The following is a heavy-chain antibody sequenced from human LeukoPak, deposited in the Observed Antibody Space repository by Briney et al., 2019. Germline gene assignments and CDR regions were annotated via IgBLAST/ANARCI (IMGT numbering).Heavy chain of an antibody. J-gene: IGHJ4*02. CDR2: ISYSGST. Sequence: EWIGSISYSGSTYSNPSLKSRVTISVDTSKNHFSLRLSSVTAADTAVYYCTTLWFGEALGYWGQGTLVTVSS. D-gene: IGHD3-10*01. CDR3: TTLWFGEALGY. V-gene: IGHV4-38-2*01.